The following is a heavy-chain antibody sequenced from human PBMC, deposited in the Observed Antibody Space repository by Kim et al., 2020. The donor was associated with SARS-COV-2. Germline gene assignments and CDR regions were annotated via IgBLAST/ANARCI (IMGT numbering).Heavy chain of an antibody. CDR3: ARGGGGRWSGYSYGWGYYYYGMDV. CDR1: GGSISSGDYY. CDR2: IYYSGST. D-gene: IGHD5-18*01. Sequence: SETLSLTCTVSGGSISSGDYYWSWIRQPPGKGLEWIGYIYYSGSTYYNPSLKSRVTISVDTSKNQFSLKLSSVTAADTAVYYCARGGGGRWSGYSYGWGYYYYGMDVWGQGTTVTVSS. J-gene: IGHJ6*02. V-gene: IGHV4-30-4*01.